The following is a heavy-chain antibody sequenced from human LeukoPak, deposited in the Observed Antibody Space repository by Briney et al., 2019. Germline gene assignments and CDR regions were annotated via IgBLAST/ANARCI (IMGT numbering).Heavy chain of an antibody. CDR3: ARDNPYTEAGSYSPFDY. CDR2: ISSSGDTI. J-gene: IGHJ4*02. Sequence: GGSLRLSCAASGFTFSDYYMSWIRQAPGKGLEWTSYISSSGDTIFYADSVKGRFTISRDNAKNSLYLQMNSLRADDTAVYYCARDNPYTEAGSYSPFDYWGQGTLVTVSS. V-gene: IGHV3-11*01. CDR1: GFTFSDYY. D-gene: IGHD3-10*01.